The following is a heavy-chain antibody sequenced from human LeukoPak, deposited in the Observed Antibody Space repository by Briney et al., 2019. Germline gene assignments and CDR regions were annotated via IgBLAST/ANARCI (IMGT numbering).Heavy chain of an antibody. CDR2: INEDETYA. V-gene: IGHV3-74*03. CDR1: GFTFSRYW. Sequence: TGGSLRLSCGASGFTFSRYWMYWVRQAPGKGLVWVGLINEDETYATYADSVKGRFTISRDNAKNTLYLQMNSLRAEDTAVYYCARDRGIAAPLTPYYMDVWGKGTTVTVSS. CDR3: ARDRGIAAPLTPYYMDV. D-gene: IGHD6-13*01. J-gene: IGHJ6*03.